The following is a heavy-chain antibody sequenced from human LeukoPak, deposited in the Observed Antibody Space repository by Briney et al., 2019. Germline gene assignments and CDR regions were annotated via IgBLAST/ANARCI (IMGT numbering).Heavy chain of an antibody. V-gene: IGHV1-69*04. CDR3: GYSSSWYETHLDP. D-gene: IGHD6-13*01. Sequence: GASVKVSCKASGGTFISYAISWVRQAPGQGLEWMGRIIPILNIANYAQKFQGRVTITADKSTSTAYMELSSLRSEDTAVYYCGYSSSWYETHLDPWGQGTLVTVSS. CDR1: GGTFISYA. CDR2: IIPILNIA. J-gene: IGHJ5*02.